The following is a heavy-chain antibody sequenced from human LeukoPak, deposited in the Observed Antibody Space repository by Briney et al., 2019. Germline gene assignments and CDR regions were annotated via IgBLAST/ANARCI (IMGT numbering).Heavy chain of an antibody. CDR2: ISSSGSTI. J-gene: IGHJ6*03. Sequence: GGSLRLSCAASGFTFSSYEMNWVRQAPGKGLEWVSYISSSGSTIYYADSVKGRFTISRDNAKNSLYLQMNSLRAEDTAVYYCARFYSSWYYYYYYMDVWGKGTTVTVSS. D-gene: IGHD6-13*01. CDR3: ARFYSSWYYYYYYMDV. CDR1: GFTFSSYE. V-gene: IGHV3-48*03.